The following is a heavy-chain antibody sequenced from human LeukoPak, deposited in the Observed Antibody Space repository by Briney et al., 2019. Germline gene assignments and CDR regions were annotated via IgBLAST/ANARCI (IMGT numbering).Heavy chain of an antibody. CDR3: AIPPGSGGNDCSFDH. CDR1: GYSFSNYW. Sequence: GESLKISCEGSGYSFSNYWIGWVRQMPRKGLGWMGIIYPGNCEHRNSPSFQGLVTISVDKSISTAYLQWSSLKASDTAMYYCAIPPGSGGNDCSFDHWGQGTLVTVSS. J-gene: IGHJ4*02. CDR2: IYPGNCEH. D-gene: IGHD2-21*02. V-gene: IGHV5-51*03.